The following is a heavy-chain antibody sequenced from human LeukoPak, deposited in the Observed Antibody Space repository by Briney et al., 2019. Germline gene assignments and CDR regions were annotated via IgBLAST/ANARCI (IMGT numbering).Heavy chain of an antibody. CDR2: ISSSGSTI. CDR3: ARDVMYSSGWYGGFDY. J-gene: IGHJ4*02. Sequence: GGSLRLSCAASGFTFTSYELNWVRQAPGKGLEWVSYISSSGSTIYYDDSVKGRITISRDNAKNSLYLQMNSLRAEDTAVYYCARDVMYSSGWYGGFDYWGQGTLVTVSS. CDR1: GFTFTSYE. V-gene: IGHV3-48*03. D-gene: IGHD6-19*01.